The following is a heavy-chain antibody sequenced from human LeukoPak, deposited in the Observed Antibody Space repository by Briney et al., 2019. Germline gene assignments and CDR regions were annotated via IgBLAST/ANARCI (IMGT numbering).Heavy chain of an antibody. D-gene: IGHD6-13*01. CDR1: GFTFSSYA. CDR3: AKDGIAAAGTGYFDY. Sequence: GGSLRLSCAASGFTFSSYAMSWVRQAPGKGLEWVSAISGSGGSTYYADSVKGRFTISRDNSRNTLYLQMNSLRAEDTAVYYCAKDGIAAAGTGYFDYWGQGTLVTVSS. V-gene: IGHV3-23*01. J-gene: IGHJ4*02. CDR2: ISGSGGST.